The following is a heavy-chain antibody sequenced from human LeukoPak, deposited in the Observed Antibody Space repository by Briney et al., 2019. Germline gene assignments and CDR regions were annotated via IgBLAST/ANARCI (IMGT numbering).Heavy chain of an antibody. CDR1: GYTFTGYY. CDR2: INPNSGGT. D-gene: IGHD6-13*01. CDR3: ARDQAAAAPRSYNY. V-gene: IGHV1-2*02. Sequence: ASVKVSCKASGYTFTGYYMHWVRQAPGQGFEWMGWINPNSGGTNYAQKFQGRVTMTRDTSISTAYMELSRLRSDDTAVYYCARDQAAAAPRSYNYWGQGTLVTVSS. J-gene: IGHJ4*02.